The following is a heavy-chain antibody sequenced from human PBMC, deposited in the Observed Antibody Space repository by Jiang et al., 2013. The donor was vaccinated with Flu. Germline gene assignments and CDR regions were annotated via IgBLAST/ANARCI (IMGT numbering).Heavy chain of an antibody. CDR3: ARELKGGSGWYRSVFDI. CDR1: GGSISSYY. D-gene: IGHD6-19*01. J-gene: IGHJ3*02. V-gene: IGHV4-59*01. CDR2: IYYSGST. Sequence: LLKPSETLSLTCTVSGGSISSYYWSWIRQPPGKGLEWIGYIYYSGSTNYNPSLKSRVTISVDTSKNQFSLKLSSVTAADTAVYYCARELKGGSGWYRSVFDIWGQGTMVTVSS.